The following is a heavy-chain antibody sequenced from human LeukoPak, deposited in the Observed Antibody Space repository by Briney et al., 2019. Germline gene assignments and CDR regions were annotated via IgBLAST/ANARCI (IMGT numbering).Heavy chain of an antibody. CDR1: GFTFSSYA. Sequence: GGSLRLSCAASGFTFSSYAMSWVRQAPGKGLEWVSAISGSGGSTYYADSVKGRFTISRDNSKNTLYLQMNSLKSEDTGVYYCTRESGYKTLRQRGFDSWGQGTLVTVSS. V-gene: IGHV3-23*01. CDR3: TRESGYKTLRQRGFDS. D-gene: IGHD1-14*01. J-gene: IGHJ4*02. CDR2: ISGSGGST.